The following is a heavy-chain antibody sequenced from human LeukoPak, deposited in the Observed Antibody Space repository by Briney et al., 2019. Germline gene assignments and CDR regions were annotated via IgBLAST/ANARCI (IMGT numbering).Heavy chain of an antibody. J-gene: IGHJ4*02. CDR3: ARVPSSGWYKSLYYFDY. V-gene: IGHV1-18*01. Sequence: ASVKVSCKASGYTFTSYGISWVRQAPGQGLEWMGWISAYNGNTNYAQKFQGRVTITADESTSTAYMELSSLRSEDTAVYYCARVPSSGWYKSLYYFDYWGQGTLVTVSS. D-gene: IGHD6-19*01. CDR2: ISAYNGNT. CDR1: GYTFTSYG.